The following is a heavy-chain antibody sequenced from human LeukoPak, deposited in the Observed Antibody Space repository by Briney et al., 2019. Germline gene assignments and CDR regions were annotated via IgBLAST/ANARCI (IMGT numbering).Heavy chain of an antibody. CDR1: GFTFDDYA. Sequence: PGGSLRLSCAASGFTFDDYAMHWVRQAPGKGLEWVSGISWNSGSIGYADSVKGRFTISRDNAKNSLYLQMNSLRAEDTALYYCASQRSGPRDYYFDYWGQGTLVTVSS. D-gene: IGHD5-24*01. V-gene: IGHV3-9*01. J-gene: IGHJ4*02. CDR3: ASQRSGPRDYYFDY. CDR2: ISWNSGSI.